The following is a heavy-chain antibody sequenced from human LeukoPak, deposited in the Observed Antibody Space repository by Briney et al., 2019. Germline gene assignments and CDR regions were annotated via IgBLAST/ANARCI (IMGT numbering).Heavy chain of an antibody. D-gene: IGHD5-18*01. V-gene: IGHV1-24*01. Sequence: ASVKLSCKVSGYTLTELSMHWVRQAPGKGLEWMGGFDPEDGETIYAQKFQGRVTMTEDTSTDTAYMELSSLRSEDTAVYYCATDPTRGYSYGFLWYWGQGTLVTVSS. CDR3: ATDPTRGYSYGFLWY. CDR2: FDPEDGET. J-gene: IGHJ4*02. CDR1: GYTLTELS.